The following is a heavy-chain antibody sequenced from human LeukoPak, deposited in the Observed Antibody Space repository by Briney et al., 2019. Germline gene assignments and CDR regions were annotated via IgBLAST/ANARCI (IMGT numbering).Heavy chain of an antibody. V-gene: IGHV3-30*02. D-gene: IGHD2/OR15-2a*01. Sequence: PGGSLRLSCAASGFTFSIYCMRWVRQAPGKGLEWVAHWAGDGVNIFYADSVKGRFTISRDNSKNTLYLQMNSLRPEDTAVYYCAKAAVYSNRWTPFDDWGQGTLVTVSS. CDR3: AKAAVYSNRWTPFDD. CDR1: GFTFSIYC. CDR2: WAGDGVNI. J-gene: IGHJ4*02.